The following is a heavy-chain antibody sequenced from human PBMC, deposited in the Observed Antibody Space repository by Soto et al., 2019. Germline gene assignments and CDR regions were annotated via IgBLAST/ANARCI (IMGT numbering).Heavy chain of an antibody. Sequence: AEPLSLAQTASAGSVGSTAHLSSCGLLAQGKVLALIGSIFYTGSTYYSPSLKGRLIISVDPSKNQFSLKLTSVTAADMAMYYCARPKTIGAAAGKGWFDPWGQGTLVTVSS. CDR2: IFYTGST. J-gene: IGHJ5*02. CDR3: ARPKTIGAAAGKGWFDP. D-gene: IGHD6-13*01. V-gene: IGHV4-39*01. CDR1: AGSVGSTAHL.